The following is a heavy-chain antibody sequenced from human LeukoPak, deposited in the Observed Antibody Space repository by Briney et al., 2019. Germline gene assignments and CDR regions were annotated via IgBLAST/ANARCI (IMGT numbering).Heavy chain of an antibody. CDR1: GGSISSGGYY. Sequence: SQTLSLTCTVSGGSISSGGYYWSWIRQPPGKGLEWIGYIYHSGSTYYNPSLKSRVTISVDRSKNQFSLKLSSVTAADTAVYYCARASAREIKGVVINQDKNWFDPWGQGTLVTVSS. CDR2: IYHSGST. CDR3: ARASAREIKGVVINQDKNWFDP. V-gene: IGHV4-30-2*01. D-gene: IGHD3-3*01. J-gene: IGHJ5*02.